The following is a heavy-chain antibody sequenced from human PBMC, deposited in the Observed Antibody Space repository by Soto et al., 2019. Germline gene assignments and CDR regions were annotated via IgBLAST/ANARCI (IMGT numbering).Heavy chain of an antibody. Sequence: EVQLVESGGGLVQPGGSLRLSCAASGFTFRTYWLSWVRQVPGKGLEWVANINKDGSEKNYVYSVKGRFTISRDNAKNSLHLQMSILRAEDTALYYCARDGSTSWYSYDNHGMDVWGQGTTVTVSS. CDR2: INKDGSEK. V-gene: IGHV3-7*05. CDR1: GFTFRTYW. CDR3: ARDGSTSWYSYDNHGMDV. J-gene: IGHJ6*02. D-gene: IGHD5-18*01.